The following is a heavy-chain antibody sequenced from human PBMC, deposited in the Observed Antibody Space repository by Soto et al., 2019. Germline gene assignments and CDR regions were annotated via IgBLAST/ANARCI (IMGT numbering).Heavy chain of an antibody. J-gene: IGHJ6*01. CDR1: GGSVNLGNRSFS. Sequence: PSETLSLTCSVAGGSVNLGNRSFSGSWIRQPVGKGLEWIGYIYSNGATSHNPSLKSRVTISINTSRNQFSLRLTSVTAADTAVHYCLPDWGGGSGAFYVSMGMVLWGLGTTVTVS. CDR3: LPDWGGGSGAFYVSMGMVL. V-gene: IGHV4-30-4*03. CDR2: IYSNGAT. D-gene: IGHD3-10*01.